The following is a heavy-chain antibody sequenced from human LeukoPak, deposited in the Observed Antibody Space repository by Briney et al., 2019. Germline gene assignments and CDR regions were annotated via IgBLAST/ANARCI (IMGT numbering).Heavy chain of an antibody. V-gene: IGHV3-66*01. CDR3: AGDHESSGYPTSDY. CDR2: IFSDGNT. CDR1: GFTVSSIY. D-gene: IGHD3-22*01. Sequence: PGGSLRLSCAASGFTVSSIYMIWVRQAPGKGLGWVSVIFSDGNTHYADSVKGRFTISRDNSKNTLYLQMNSLRADGTSLYFCAGDHESSGYPTSDYWGQGTLVTVSS. J-gene: IGHJ4*02.